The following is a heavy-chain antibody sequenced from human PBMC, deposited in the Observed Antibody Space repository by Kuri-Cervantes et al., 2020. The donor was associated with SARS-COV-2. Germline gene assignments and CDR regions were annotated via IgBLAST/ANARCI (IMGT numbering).Heavy chain of an antibody. CDR1: GFTFSSYW. J-gene: IGHJ4*02. Sequence: GESLKISCAASGFTFSSYWMSWVRQAPGKGLEWVANIKQDGSEKYYVDSVKGRFTISRDNAKNSLYLQMNSLRAEDTAVYYCARVSTDVAYWGQGTPVTVSS. CDR3: ARVSTDVAY. V-gene: IGHV3-7*01. D-gene: IGHD5/OR15-5a*01. CDR2: IKQDGSEK.